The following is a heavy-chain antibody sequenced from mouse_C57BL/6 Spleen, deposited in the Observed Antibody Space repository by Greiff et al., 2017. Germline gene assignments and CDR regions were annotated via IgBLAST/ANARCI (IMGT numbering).Heavy chain of an antibody. J-gene: IGHJ3*01. V-gene: IGHV5-16*01. CDR2: INYDGSST. CDR3: ALGYDYDGFAY. D-gene: IGHD2-4*01. CDR1: GFTFSDYY. Sequence: EVKLMESEGGLVQPGSSMKLSCTASGFTFSDYYMAWVRQVPEKGLEWVANINYDGSSTYYLDSLKSRFIISRDNAKNILYLQMSSLKSEDTATYYCALGYDYDGFAYWGQGTLVTVSA.